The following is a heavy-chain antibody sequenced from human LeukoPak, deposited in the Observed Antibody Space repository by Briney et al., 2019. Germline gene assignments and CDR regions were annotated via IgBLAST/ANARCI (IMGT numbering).Heavy chain of an antibody. CDR2: FIVSDGST. D-gene: IGHD3-10*01. Sequence: GGSLRLSCAASGFTFSNYAMSWVRQAPGKGLEWVSAFIVSDGSTYYAASVKGRFTISRDNSKNTLYLQMKSLRVDDTAVYYCAKGPYGSGSYQLLSYYWGQGTLVTVSS. J-gene: IGHJ4*02. CDR1: GFTFSNYA. CDR3: AKGPYGSGSYQLLSYY. V-gene: IGHV3-23*01.